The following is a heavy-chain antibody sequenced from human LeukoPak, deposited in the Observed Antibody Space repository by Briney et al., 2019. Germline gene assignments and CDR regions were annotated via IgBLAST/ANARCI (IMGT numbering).Heavy chain of an antibody. CDR3: ARHYASYRRTAPVDY. CDR2: IYYSGSP. D-gene: IGHD1-26*01. V-gene: IGHV4-34*01. J-gene: IGHJ4*02. CDR1: GGSFSGYY. Sequence: PSETLSLTCAVYGGSFSGYYWSWIRQPPGKGLEWIGSIYYSGSPYYNPSLKSRVTISVDTSKKQFSLKLSSVTAADTAVYYCARHYASYRRTAPVDYWGQGTLVTVSS.